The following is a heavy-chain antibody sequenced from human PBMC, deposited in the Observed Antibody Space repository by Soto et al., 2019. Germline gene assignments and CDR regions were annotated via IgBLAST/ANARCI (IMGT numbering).Heavy chain of an antibody. V-gene: IGHV3-23*01. CDR1: GFSFGSYA. D-gene: IGHD3-3*01. CDR2: ISGSDGKT. Sequence: GGSLRLSCAASGFSFGSYALSWVRQAPGKGLEWVSTISGSDGKTFYAGSVKGRFSTSRDTSQSTLYLQMNSLRADDTAMYYCARWSYLDYWGQGTRVTVSS. J-gene: IGHJ4*02. CDR3: ARWSYLDY.